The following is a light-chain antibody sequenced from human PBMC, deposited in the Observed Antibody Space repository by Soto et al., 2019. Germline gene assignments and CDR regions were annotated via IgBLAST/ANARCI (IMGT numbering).Light chain of an antibody. V-gene: IGKV3-15*01. J-gene: IGKJ4*01. CDR1: QSVSSN. CDR2: GAS. Sequence: EIVMTQSPATLSVSPGERATLSCRARQSVSSNLAWYQQKPGQAPRVLIYGASTRATGIPARFSGRGSGTGFTLTISSLQSEDFAVYYCQQYNNWPPEVTFGGGTKVEIK. CDR3: QQYNNWPPEVT.